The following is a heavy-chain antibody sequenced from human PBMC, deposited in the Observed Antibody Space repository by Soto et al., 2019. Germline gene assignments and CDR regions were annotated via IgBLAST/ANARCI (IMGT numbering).Heavy chain of an antibody. CDR3: ARVDCSSTSSYGQFDY. D-gene: IGHD2-2*01. Sequence: QVQLVQSGAEVKKPGASVKVSCKASGYTFTSYYMHWVRQAPGQGLEWMGIINPSGGSTSYAQKFQGRVTMTRDTSTSTGDMELSSLRSEDTAVYYCARVDCSSTSSYGQFDYWGQGTLVTVSS. CDR1: GYTFTSYY. CDR2: INPSGGST. V-gene: IGHV1-46*01. J-gene: IGHJ4*02.